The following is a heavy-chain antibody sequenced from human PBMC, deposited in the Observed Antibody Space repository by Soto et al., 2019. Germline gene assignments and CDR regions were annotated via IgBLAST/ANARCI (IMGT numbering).Heavy chain of an antibody. Sequence: SETLSLTCTVSGGSTSSSSYYWGWIRQPPGKGLEWIGSIYYSGSTYYNPSLKSRVTISVDTSKNQFSLKLTSVTAADRAVYYCARGSVDTVDSSGFYEYWGQGTRVPVPS. CDR1: GGSTSSSSYY. CDR2: IYYSGST. J-gene: IGHJ4*02. D-gene: IGHD3-22*01. CDR3: ARGSVDTVDSSGFYEY. V-gene: IGHV4-39*01.